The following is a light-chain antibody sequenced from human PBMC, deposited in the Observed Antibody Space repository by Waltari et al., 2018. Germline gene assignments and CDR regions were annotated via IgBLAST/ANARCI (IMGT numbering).Light chain of an antibody. CDR1: QSVSRT. CDR3: QHYVRLPAT. Sequence: EIVLTQSPGTLSFSPGERATLSCRASQSVSRTLAWYQQKPGQAPKLLIYGASIRATAIPDRFTGTGSGTYFSLTSSSLGPEDFAIYFCQHYVRLPATFGQGTKVEIK. J-gene: IGKJ1*01. V-gene: IGKV3-20*01. CDR2: GAS.